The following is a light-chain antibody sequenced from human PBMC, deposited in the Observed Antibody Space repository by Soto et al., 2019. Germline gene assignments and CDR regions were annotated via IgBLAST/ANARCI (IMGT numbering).Light chain of an antibody. Sequence: EIVFTQSPCTLSLSPRERATLSFRASQSVSSSYLAWYQQKPGQAPRLLIYGGSSRATGIPDRFSGSGSGTDFTLTISRLEPEDFAVYYCQQYGSSLWTFGQGTKVDI. CDR3: QQYGSSLWT. J-gene: IGKJ1*01. CDR2: GGS. CDR1: QSVSSSY. V-gene: IGKV3-20*01.